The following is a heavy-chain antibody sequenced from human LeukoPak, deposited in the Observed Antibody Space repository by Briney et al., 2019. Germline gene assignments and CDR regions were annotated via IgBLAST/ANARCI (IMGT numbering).Heavy chain of an antibody. Sequence: PSETLSLTCAVYGGSFSGYYWSWIRQPPGKGLEWIGEINHSGSTNYNPSLKSRVTISVDTSKNQFSLKLSSVTAADTAVYYCARGHDSSTGLPLWGQGTLSPSPQ. J-gene: IGHJ4*02. CDR3: ARGHDSSTGLPL. V-gene: IGHV4-34*01. CDR2: INHSGST. D-gene: IGHD3-22*01. CDR1: GGSFSGYY.